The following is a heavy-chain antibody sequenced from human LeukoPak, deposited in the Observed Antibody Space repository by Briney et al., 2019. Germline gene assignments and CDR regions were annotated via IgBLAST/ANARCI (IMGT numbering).Heavy chain of an antibody. CDR3: ARGYYANYFDY. D-gene: IGHD1-26*01. CDR1: GFTFSSQS. CDR2: ISSSSSTI. V-gene: IGHV3-48*01. Sequence: GGSLRLSCAVSGFTFSSQSMNWVRQAPGKGLEWVSYISSSSSTIYYADSVKGRFTISRDNAKNSLYLQMNSLRAEDTAVYYCARGYYANYFDYWGQGTLVTVSS. J-gene: IGHJ4*02.